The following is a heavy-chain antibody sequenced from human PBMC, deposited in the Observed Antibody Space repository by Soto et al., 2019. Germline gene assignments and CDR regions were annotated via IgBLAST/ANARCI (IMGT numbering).Heavy chain of an antibody. V-gene: IGHV3-7*01. D-gene: IGHD2-2*01. CDR2: IKQDGSEK. CDR3: ARDISTRGYYFDY. J-gene: IGHJ4*02. Sequence: EVQLVESGGGLVQPGGSLRLSCAASGFTFSSYWMSWVRQAPGKGLEWVANIKQDGSEKYYVDSVKGRFTISRDNAKNSLYLQMNSLRAEDTAVYYFARDISTRGYYFDYWGQGTLVTVSS. CDR1: GFTFSSYW.